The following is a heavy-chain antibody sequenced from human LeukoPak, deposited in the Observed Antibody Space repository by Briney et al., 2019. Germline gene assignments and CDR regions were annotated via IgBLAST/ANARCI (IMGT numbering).Heavy chain of an antibody. CDR2: INSNSGGT. D-gene: IGHD2-2*01. CDR1: GYTFTGYY. V-gene: IGHV1-2*02. CDR3: ATSHGYSSTTLYGMDV. Sequence: ASVKVSCKASGYTFTGYYMHWVRQAPGQGLEWMGWINSNSGGTNYAQKFQGRVTMTRDTSISTAYMELSRLRSDDTAVYYCATSHGYSSTTLYGMDVWGQGTTVTVSS. J-gene: IGHJ6*02.